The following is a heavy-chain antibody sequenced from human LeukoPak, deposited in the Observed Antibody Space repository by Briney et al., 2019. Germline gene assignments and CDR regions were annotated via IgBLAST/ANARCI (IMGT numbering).Heavy chain of an antibody. CDR3: ARGYYYGSGTSLVDY. D-gene: IGHD3-10*01. CDR2: IAGSSGYI. Sequence: GGSLRLSCAASGFTFSSYTMNWVRQAPGKGLEWVSSIAGSSGYISYADSVKGRFTISRDNAKNSLYLQINSLRAEDTAVYYCARGYYYGSGTSLVDYWGQGTLVTVSS. CDR1: GFTFSSYT. J-gene: IGHJ4*02. V-gene: IGHV3-21*01.